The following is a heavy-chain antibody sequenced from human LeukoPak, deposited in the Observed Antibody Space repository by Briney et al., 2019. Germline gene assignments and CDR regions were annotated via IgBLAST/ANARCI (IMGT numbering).Heavy chain of an antibody. CDR1: RFTFSDYY. V-gene: IGHV3-11*06. Sequence: KPGGSLRLSCAASRFTFSDYYTRWIRQAPGKGLEWVAYISSSSSYTNYADSVKGRFTISRDNAKNSLYLQMNSLRAEDTAVYYCARVHYRDFWSCYGTGSYGDAFDIWGPETMVTVSS. CDR2: ISSSSSYT. D-gene: IGHD3-10*01. J-gene: IGHJ3*02. CDR3: ARVHYRDFWSCYGTGSYGDAFDI.